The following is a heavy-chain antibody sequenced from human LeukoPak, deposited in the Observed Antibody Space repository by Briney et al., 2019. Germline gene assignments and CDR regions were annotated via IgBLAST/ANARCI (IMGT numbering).Heavy chain of an antibody. CDR2: IYYSGST. D-gene: IGHD2-2*01. Sequence: SETLSLTCTVSGGSISSCYWSWIRQPPGKGLEWIGYIYYSGSTNYNPSLKSRVTISVDTSKNQFSLKLSSVTAADTAVYYCARHGGVVPAANVIDYWGQGTLVTVSS. V-gene: IGHV4-59*08. CDR3: ARHGGVVPAANVIDY. J-gene: IGHJ4*02. CDR1: GGSISSCY.